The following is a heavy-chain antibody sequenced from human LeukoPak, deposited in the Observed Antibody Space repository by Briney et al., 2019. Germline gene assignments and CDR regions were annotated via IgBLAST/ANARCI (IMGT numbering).Heavy chain of an antibody. Sequence: GGPLRLSCAASGFTFSDYYMSWIRQAPGKGLEWVSYISSSGSTIYYADSVKGRFTISRDNAKNSLYLQMNSLRAEDTAVYYCAKGPYGGYCSGGSCYHGAFDIWGQGTMVTVSS. J-gene: IGHJ3*02. V-gene: IGHV3-11*04. CDR2: ISSSGSTI. D-gene: IGHD2-15*01. CDR3: AKGPYGGYCSGGSCYHGAFDI. CDR1: GFTFSDYY.